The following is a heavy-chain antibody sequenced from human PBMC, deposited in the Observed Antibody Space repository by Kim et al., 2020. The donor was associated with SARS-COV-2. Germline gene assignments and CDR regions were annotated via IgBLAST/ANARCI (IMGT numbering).Heavy chain of an antibody. J-gene: IGHJ5*02. CDR3: TRDGGSFRGAISYP. V-gene: IGHV3-9*01. CDR2: LNWNGGSI. CDR1: GFTFDNFE. D-gene: IGHD2-21*01. Sequence: GGSLRLSCVASGFTFDNFEMHWIRQGPGKVLEWLSCLNWNGGSIAYADSVKGRFTISRDNAKNFLYLQMNSLRAEDTAFYFCTRDGGSFRGAISYPWGRGTLVTVSS.